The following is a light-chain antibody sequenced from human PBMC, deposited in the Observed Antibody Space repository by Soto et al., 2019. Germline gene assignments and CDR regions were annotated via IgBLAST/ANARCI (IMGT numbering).Light chain of an antibody. J-gene: IGKJ3*01. CDR1: QSVSSSY. CDR2: WAS. Sequence: EIVLTQSPGTLSLSPGERATLSCRASQSVSSSYLAWYQQKPGQAPRLLIYWASSRATGMPEGFSGSGAGTDFTLTISKLEPEDFAVYYCQQYDNSRFTFGPGTKVDIK. V-gene: IGKV3-20*01. CDR3: QQYDNSRFT.